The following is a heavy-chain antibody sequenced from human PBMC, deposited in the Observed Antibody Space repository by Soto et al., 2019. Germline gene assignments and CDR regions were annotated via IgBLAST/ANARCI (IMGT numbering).Heavy chain of an antibody. CDR2: IYSGGST. J-gene: IGHJ4*02. CDR1: GFIVSSNY. V-gene: IGHV3-53*01. D-gene: IGHD7-27*01. Sequence: EVPLVESGGGLIQPGGSLRLSCTASGFIVSSNYMSWVRQAPGKGLEWVSVIYSGGSTYYGDPVKGRFTISRDNSKNTLYLQMNNLRAEDTAVYHCARSPWGGPFDYWGQGTLVTVSS. CDR3: ARSPWGGPFDY.